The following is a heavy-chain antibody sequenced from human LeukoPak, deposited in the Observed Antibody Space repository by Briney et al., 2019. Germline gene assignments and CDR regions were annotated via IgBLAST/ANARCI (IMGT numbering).Heavy chain of an antibody. J-gene: IGHJ4*02. Sequence: GASVKVSCKASGYTFTSYGISWVRQAPGQGLEWMGWISAYNDNTNYAQKLQGRVTMTTDTSTSTAYMELRSLRSDDTAVYYCARADYDFWRGYYILSGDYWGQGTLVTVSS. CDR1: GYTFTSYG. CDR2: ISAYNDNT. CDR3: ARADYDFWRGYYILSGDY. V-gene: IGHV1-18*01. D-gene: IGHD3-3*01.